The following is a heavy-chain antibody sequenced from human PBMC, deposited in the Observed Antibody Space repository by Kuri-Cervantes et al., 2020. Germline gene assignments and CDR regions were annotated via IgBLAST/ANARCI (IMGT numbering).Heavy chain of an antibody. V-gene: IGHV5-51*01. CDR3: ARHVGLYCSGGSCYFGWFDP. J-gene: IGHJ5*02. CDR2: IYPLDSDT. Sequence: GESLKISCKASGYTFTRYWIGWVRQMPGKGLEWMGIIYPLDSDTRYSPSFQGQVTISADKSISTAYLQWSSLKASDTAMYYCARHVGLYCSGGSCYFGWFDPWGQGTLVTVSS. CDR1: GYTFTRYW. D-gene: IGHD2-15*01.